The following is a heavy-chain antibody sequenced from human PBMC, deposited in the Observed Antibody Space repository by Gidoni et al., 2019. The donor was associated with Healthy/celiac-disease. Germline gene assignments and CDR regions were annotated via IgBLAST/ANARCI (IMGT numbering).Heavy chain of an antibody. Sequence: QVQLQESGPGLVKPSETLSLTCTVSGGSISSYYWSWIRQPAGKGLEWIGRIYTSGSTNYNPSLKSRVTMSVDTSKNQFSLKLSSVTAADTAVYYCAREITMVRGAEYNWFDPWGQGTLVTVSS. V-gene: IGHV4-4*07. D-gene: IGHD3-10*01. CDR2: IYTSGST. CDR3: AREITMVRGAEYNWFDP. CDR1: GGSISSYY. J-gene: IGHJ5*02.